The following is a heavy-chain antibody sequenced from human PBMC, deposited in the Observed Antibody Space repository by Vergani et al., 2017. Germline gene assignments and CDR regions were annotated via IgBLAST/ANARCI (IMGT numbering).Heavy chain of an antibody. CDR3: ARVNTETKGHLYYYYCMDV. D-gene: IGHD4-11*01. V-gene: IGHV4-34*01. CDR2: IDHTGRP. J-gene: IGHJ6*01. Sequence: QVQLQQWGGGLLKPSETLSLTCVVNGGSFTSYHWTWIRQSPGEGLEWVGDIDHTGRPDYNPSLKSRLTMSVDKTRNQFSLTLNPVTATDTAIYFCARVNTETKGHLYYYYCMDVWGQGTAVTVSP. CDR1: GGSFTSYH.